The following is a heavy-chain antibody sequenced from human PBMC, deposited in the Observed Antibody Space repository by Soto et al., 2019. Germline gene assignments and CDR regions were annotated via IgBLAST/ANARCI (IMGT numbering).Heavy chain of an antibody. D-gene: IGHD3-3*02. CDR3: ASAQIGFLDWLTDNYYYGMDV. J-gene: IGHJ6*02. V-gene: IGHV1-2*02. CDR1: GHSFTGHY. Sequence: QVQLVQSGAEVKKPGASVKVSCKVSGHSFTGHYMHWVRQAPGQGLEWMGWINPNSGDTNYARKCQGRVTMNRDTSIKTVYMELSSLRSDDTAVYYCASAQIGFLDWLTDNYYYGMDVWGQGTTVTVSS. CDR2: INPNSGDT.